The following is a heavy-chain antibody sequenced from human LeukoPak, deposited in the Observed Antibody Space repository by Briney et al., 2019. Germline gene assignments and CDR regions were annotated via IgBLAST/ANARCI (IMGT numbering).Heavy chain of an antibody. V-gene: IGHV3-33*06. D-gene: IGHD3-3*01. Sequence: GGSLRLSCAASGFTFSSYGMHWARQAPGKGLEWVAVIWNDGSDKYYADSVKGRFTISRDNSKNTLYLQMNSLRAEDTAVYYCAKDVTSGYLFDYWGQGTLVTVSS. CDR1: GFTFSSYG. CDR2: IWNDGSDK. J-gene: IGHJ4*02. CDR3: AKDVTSGYLFDY.